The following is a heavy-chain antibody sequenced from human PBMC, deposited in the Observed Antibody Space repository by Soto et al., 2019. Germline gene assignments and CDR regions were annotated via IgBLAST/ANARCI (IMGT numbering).Heavy chain of an antibody. Sequence: EVQVSESGGDLIQPGGSLRLSCAASGFTIRNYAMSWVRQVPGKALEWVSGISGSSDRTYYADFVKGRFTISKDTSSNTLHLEMNSLSGEDTAVYHCGGSWTWGPGTMVTVSS. CDR2: ISGSSDRT. CDR1: GFTIRNYA. CDR3: GGSWT. D-gene: IGHD3-16*01. V-gene: IGHV3-23*01. J-gene: IGHJ3*01.